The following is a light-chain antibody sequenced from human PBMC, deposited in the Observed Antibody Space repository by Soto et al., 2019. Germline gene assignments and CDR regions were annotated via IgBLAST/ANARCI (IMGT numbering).Light chain of an antibody. CDR1: QNIYYN. Sequence: IVMTQSPATLSVSPGESATLSCRASQNIYYNVAWYQHRPGQAPRLLIYRASTRATGVPARFSGSGSGTEFTLTISSLQSEDFTVYSCLQYHNLWALGQGTKVDIK. CDR2: RAS. CDR3: LQYHNLWA. J-gene: IGKJ1*01. V-gene: IGKV3-15*01.